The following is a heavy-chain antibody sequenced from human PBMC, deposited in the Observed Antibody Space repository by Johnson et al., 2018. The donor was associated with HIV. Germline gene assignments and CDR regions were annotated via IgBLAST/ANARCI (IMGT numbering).Heavy chain of an antibody. CDR3: AKESAFDI. CDR1: GFTFSSYG. Sequence: QVQLVESGGGLAQPGGSLRLSCAASGFTFSSYGMHWVRQAPGKGLEWVAVISYDGSNKYSADSVKGRFTISRDNSKNTLYLQMNSLRAEDTAVYYWAKESAFDIWGQGTMVTVSS. V-gene: IGHV3-30*18. J-gene: IGHJ3*02. CDR2: ISYDGSNK.